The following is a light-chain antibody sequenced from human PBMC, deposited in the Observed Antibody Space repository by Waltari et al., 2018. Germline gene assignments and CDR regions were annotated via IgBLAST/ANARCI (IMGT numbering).Light chain of an antibody. J-gene: IGKJ4*01. V-gene: IGKV1-39*01. CDR2: AAS. CDR1: KSISSY. CDR3: QQSYSTLT. Sequence: DIQMTQSPSSLSASVGDRVTITCRASKSISSYLNWYQHKPGKAPNLLIYAASSLQIGVPSRFSGSGSGTDFTLTISSLQPEDFATYYCQQSYSTLTFGGGTKVEIK.